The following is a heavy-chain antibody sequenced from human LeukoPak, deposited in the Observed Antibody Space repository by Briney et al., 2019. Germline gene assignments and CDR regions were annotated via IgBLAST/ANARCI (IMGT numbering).Heavy chain of an antibody. J-gene: IGHJ4*02. CDR3: ARDFLGYCSGGSCQRSYFFDY. V-gene: IGHV3-30-3*01. D-gene: IGHD2-15*01. Sequence: GGSLRLSCAASGVTFSNYAMHWVRQAPGKGLEWVAVISYDGSNKYYADSVKGRFTISRDNSKNTLYLQMNSLRAEDTAVYYCARDFLGYCSGGSCQRSYFFDYWGQGTLVTVSS. CDR1: GVTFSNYA. CDR2: ISYDGSNK.